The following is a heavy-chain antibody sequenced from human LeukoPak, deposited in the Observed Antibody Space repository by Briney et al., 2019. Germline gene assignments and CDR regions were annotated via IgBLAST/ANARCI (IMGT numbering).Heavy chain of an antibody. D-gene: IGHD1-1*01. J-gene: IGHJ4*02. CDR3: ARGANWIRYYFDY. CDR1: GGSFSGYY. CDR2: INHSGST. Sequence: SETLSPTCAVYGGSFSGYYWSWIRQPPGKGLEWIGEINHSGSTNYNPSLKSRVTISVDTSKNQFSLKLSSVTAADTAVYYCARGANWIRYYFDYWGQGTLVTVSS. V-gene: IGHV4-34*01.